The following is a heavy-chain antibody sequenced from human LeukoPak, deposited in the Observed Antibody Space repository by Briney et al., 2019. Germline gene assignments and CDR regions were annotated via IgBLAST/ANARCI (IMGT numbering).Heavy chain of an antibody. D-gene: IGHD3-10*01. J-gene: IGHJ5*02. V-gene: IGHV4-59*12. CDR2: IYYSGST. CDR1: GGSISSYY. CDR3: ARDHYYGSGRLGDFDP. Sequence: SETLSLTCTVSGGSISSYYWSWIRQPPGKGLEWIGYIYYSGSTNYNPSLSGRVTISLDTSRNQFSLKLSSVTAADTAVYYCARDHYYGSGRLGDFDPWGQGTLVTVSS.